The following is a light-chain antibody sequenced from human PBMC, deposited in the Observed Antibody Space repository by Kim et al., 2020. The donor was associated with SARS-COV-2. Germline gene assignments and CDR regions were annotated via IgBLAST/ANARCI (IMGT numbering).Light chain of an antibody. CDR2: DAS. J-gene: IGKJ1*01. CDR3: QQNGTSPWT. Sequence: SPGRKATRSCRASQSVRVSYLGWYQQQPGQAASRLIYDASRSGTGIPDRFSGSGSGTDFTLTISRLEPDDFAVYYCQQNGTSPWTFGQGTKVDIK. V-gene: IGKV3-20*01. CDR1: QSVRVSY.